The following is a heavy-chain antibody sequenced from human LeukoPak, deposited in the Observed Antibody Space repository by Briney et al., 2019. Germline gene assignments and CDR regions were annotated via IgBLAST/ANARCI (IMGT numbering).Heavy chain of an antibody. J-gene: IGHJ4*02. V-gene: IGHV3-30*18. CDR3: AKDPRKDIVVVVAAYYFDY. CDR2: ISYDGSNK. D-gene: IGHD2-15*01. Sequence: GGSLRLSCAASGFTFSSYGMHWVRQAPGKGLEWVAVISYDGSNKYYADSVKGRFTISRDNSKNTLYPQMNSLRAEDTAVYYCAKDPRKDIVVVVAAYYFDYWGQGTLVTVSS. CDR1: GFTFSSYG.